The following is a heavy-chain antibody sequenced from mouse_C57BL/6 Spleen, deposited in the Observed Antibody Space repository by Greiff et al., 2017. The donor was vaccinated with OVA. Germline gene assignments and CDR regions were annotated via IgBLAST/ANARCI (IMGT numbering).Heavy chain of an antibody. CDR2: IYPGDGDT. Sequence: QVQLQQSGPELVKPGASVKISCKASGYAFSSSWMNWVKQRPGKGLEWIGRIYPGDGDTNYNGKFKGKATLTADKSSSTAYMQLSSLTSEDSAVYFCARYNTPYYYAMDYWGQGTSVTVSS. CDR3: ARYNTPYYYAMDY. CDR1: GYAFSSSW. V-gene: IGHV1-82*01. J-gene: IGHJ4*01. D-gene: IGHD1-3*01.